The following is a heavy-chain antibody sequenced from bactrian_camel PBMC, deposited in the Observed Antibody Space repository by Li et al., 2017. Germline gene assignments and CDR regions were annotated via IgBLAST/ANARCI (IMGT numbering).Heavy chain of an antibody. V-gene: IGHV3-3*01. CDR2: IAQDGSGNT. CDR1: GATHMSSFC. J-gene: IGHJ4*01. D-gene: IGHD5*01. Sequence: HVQLVESGGGSVQAGGSLTDSCVASGATHMSSFCMAWFRQTPGNEREGVASIAQDGSGNTYYADSVKGRFTISQDNAKNTVYLQMNSLQPEDTAIYYCAARQPCRVWLGYEDPGEYNIWGQGTQVTVS. CDR3: AARQPCRVWLGYEDPGEYNI.